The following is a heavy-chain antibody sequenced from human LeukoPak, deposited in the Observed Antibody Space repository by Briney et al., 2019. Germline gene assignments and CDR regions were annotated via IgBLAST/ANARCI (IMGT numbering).Heavy chain of an antibody. J-gene: IGHJ4*02. CDR3: ARGTGAAAGPDRGIH. CDR2: ISGGNT. CDR1: GFTLSSTG. Sequence: PGGFLGLSCAAPGFTLSSTGMSWVRQAPGKGLEWVSGISGGNTFYADSVKGRFTISRDNSKSTLYLQMDSLRVEDTAIYYCARGTGAAAGPDRGIHWGQGTLVTVSS. D-gene: IGHD6-13*01. V-gene: IGHV3-23*01.